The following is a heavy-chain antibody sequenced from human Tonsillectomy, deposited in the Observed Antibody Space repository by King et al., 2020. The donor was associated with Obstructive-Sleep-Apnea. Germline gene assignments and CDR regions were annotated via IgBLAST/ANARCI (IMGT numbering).Heavy chain of an antibody. V-gene: IGHV3-30*04. CDR1: GFTFSSYA. Sequence: VQLVESGGGVVQPGRSLRLSCAASGFTFSSYAMHWVRQAPGKGLEWVAVISYDGSNKYYADSVKGRFTISRDNSKNTLYLQMNSLRAEDTAVYYCAGERGAEQQFSSDYWGHGTLVTVSS. D-gene: IGHD6-13*01. CDR3: AGERGAEQQFSSDY. J-gene: IGHJ4*01. CDR2: ISYDGSNK.